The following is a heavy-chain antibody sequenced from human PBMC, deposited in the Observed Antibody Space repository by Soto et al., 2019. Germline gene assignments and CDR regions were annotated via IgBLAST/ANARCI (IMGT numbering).Heavy chain of an antibody. V-gene: IGHV3-21*01. CDR2: IGSRTSDI. J-gene: IGHJ3*02. CDR1: GFTLSRHT. D-gene: IGHD3-22*01. Sequence: PGGSLRLSCAASGFTLSRHTMNWVRQAPGKGLEWVSFIGSRTSDIYYADSVKGRFTISRDNAKNSLYLDLTRLRAEDTAVYFCVREYYDTSGCPNTFDMWGQGTMVTV. CDR3: VREYYDTSGCPNTFDM.